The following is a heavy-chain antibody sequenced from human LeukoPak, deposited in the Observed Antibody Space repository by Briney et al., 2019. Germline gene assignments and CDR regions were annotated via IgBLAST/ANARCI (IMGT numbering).Heavy chain of an antibody. D-gene: IGHD1-7*01. Sequence: SVKVSCKASGGTFSSYAISWVRQAPGQGLEWMGRIIPILGIANYAQKFQGRVTITADKSTSTAYMELSSLRSEDTAVYYCARDFWNYVIDYWGQGTLVTVSS. CDR1: GGTFSSYA. V-gene: IGHV1-69*04. CDR3: ARDFWNYVIDY. J-gene: IGHJ4*02. CDR2: IIPILGIA.